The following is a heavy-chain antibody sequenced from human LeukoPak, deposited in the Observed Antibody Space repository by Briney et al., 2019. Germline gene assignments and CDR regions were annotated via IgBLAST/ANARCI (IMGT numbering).Heavy chain of an antibody. V-gene: IGHV3-21*01. Sequence: SGGSLRLSCAASGFTFSSYSMNWVRQAPGKGLEWVSSISSSSSYIYYADSVKGRFTISRDNAKNSLYLQVNSLRAEDTAVYYCARDPTTYGSGSYYYYFDYWGQGTLVTVSS. D-gene: IGHD3-10*01. J-gene: IGHJ4*02. CDR3: ARDPTTYGSGSYYYYFDY. CDR2: ISSSSSYI. CDR1: GFTFSSYS.